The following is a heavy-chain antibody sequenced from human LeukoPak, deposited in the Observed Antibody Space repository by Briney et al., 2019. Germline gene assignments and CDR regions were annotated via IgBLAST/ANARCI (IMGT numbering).Heavy chain of an antibody. J-gene: IGHJ4*02. CDR3: VRIYYGPDY. Sequence: ASVKVSCKASGYTFTGYYMHWVRQAPGRGLEWMGWINPNNGVTNYAQQFQGRVTMTSDTSINTAYMELSRLRSDDTAIYFCVRIYYGPDYWGQGTLVTVSS. D-gene: IGHD4-17*01. CDR2: INPNNGVT. CDR1: GYTFTGYY. V-gene: IGHV1-2*02.